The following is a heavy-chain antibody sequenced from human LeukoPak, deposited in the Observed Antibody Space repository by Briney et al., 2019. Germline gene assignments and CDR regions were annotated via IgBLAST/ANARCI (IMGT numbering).Heavy chain of an antibody. CDR3: ARVGVTTSFAFDI. D-gene: IGHD4-17*01. Sequence: GGSLRLSCAASGFTFSSYSMNWVRQAPGKGLEWVSYISSSSSTIYHADSVKGRFTISRDNAKNSLYLQMNSLRAEDTAVYYCARVGVTTSFAFDIWGQGTMVTVSS. J-gene: IGHJ3*02. V-gene: IGHV3-48*01. CDR1: GFTFSSYS. CDR2: ISSSSSTI.